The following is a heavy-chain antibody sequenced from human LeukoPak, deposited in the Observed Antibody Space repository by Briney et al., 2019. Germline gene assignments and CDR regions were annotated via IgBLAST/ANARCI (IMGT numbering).Heavy chain of an antibody. J-gene: IGHJ3*02. D-gene: IGHD3-9*01. CDR3: ARDHARPYYDILTGYYLGAFDI. V-gene: IGHV1-18*01. CDR2: ISAYNGNT. CDR1: GYTFTSYG. Sequence: ASVKVSCKASGYTFTSYGISWVRQAPRQGLEWMGWISAYNGNTNYAQKLQGRVTMTTDTSTSTAYMELRSLRSDDTAVYYCARDHARPYYDILTGYYLGAFDIWGQGTMVTVSS.